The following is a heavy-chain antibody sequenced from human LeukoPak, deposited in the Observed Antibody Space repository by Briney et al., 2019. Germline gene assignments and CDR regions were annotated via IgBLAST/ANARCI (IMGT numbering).Heavy chain of an antibody. CDR1: GGSFSGYY. D-gene: IGHD3-10*01. J-gene: IGHJ4*02. CDR3: ASLYGSGSYPYYFDY. V-gene: IGHV4-34*01. Sequence: PSETLSLTCAVYGGSFSGYYWSWIRQPPGKGLEWIGEINHSGSTNYNPSLKSRVTISVDTSKNQFSLKLSSVTAADTAVYYCASLYGSGSYPYYFDYWGQGTLVTVSS. CDR2: INHSGST.